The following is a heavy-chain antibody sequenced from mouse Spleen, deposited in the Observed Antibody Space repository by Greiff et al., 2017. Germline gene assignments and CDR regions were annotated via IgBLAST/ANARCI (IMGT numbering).Heavy chain of an antibody. D-gene: IGHD1-1*01. V-gene: IGHV5-4*01. CDR3: ARDPSYYGSSYDWFAY. J-gene: IGHJ3*01. CDR1: GFTFSSYA. Sequence: EVQRVESGGGLVKPGGSLKLSCAASGFTFSSYAMSWVRQTPEKRLEWVATISDGGSYTYYPDNVKGRFTISRDNAKNNLYLQMSHLKSEDTAMYYCARDPSYYGSSYDWFAYWGQGTLVTVSA. CDR2: ISDGGSYT.